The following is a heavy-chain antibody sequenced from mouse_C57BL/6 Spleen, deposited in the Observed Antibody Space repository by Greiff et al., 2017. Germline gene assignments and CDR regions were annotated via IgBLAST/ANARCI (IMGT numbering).Heavy chain of an antibody. Sequence: EVQLQQSGPGLVKPSQSLSLTCSVTGYSITSGYYWNWIRQFPGNKLEWMGYISYDGSNNYNPSLKNRISITRDTSKNQFFLKLNYMTTEDTATYYCARENYSFDYWGQGTTLTVSS. CDR3: ARENYSFDY. J-gene: IGHJ2*01. CDR2: ISYDGSN. D-gene: IGHD2-12*01. CDR1: GYSITSGYY. V-gene: IGHV3-6*01.